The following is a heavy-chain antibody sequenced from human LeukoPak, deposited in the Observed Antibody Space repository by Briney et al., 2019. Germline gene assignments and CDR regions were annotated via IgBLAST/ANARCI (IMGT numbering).Heavy chain of an antibody. D-gene: IGHD3-10*01. V-gene: IGHV4-30-4*01. CDR3: ASPLWFGELNGMDV. CDR2: TYYSGST. J-gene: IGHJ6*02. Sequence: SQTLSLTCTVSGGSISSGDYYWSWIRQPPGKGLEWIGYTYYSGSTYYNPSLKSRVTISVDTSKNQFSLKLSSVTAADTAVYYCASPLWFGELNGMDVWGQGTTVTVSS. CDR1: GGSISSGDYY.